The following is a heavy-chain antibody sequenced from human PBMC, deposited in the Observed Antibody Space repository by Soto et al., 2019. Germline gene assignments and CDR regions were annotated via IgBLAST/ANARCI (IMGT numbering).Heavy chain of an antibody. CDR3: GRDGGSIYYVPGSYPARMDV. J-gene: IGHJ6*02. V-gene: IGHV3-30-3*01. CDR2: ISYDGSNK. D-gene: IGHD3-10*01. Sequence: QVQLVESGGGVVQPGRSLRLSCAASGFTFSSYAMHWVRQAPGKGLEWVAVISYDGSNKYYADSVKGRFTISRDNSKNTLYVQRNTLGAEDPVLYYCGRDGGSIYYVPGSYPARMDVGGQGPTVTVPS. CDR1: GFTFSSYA.